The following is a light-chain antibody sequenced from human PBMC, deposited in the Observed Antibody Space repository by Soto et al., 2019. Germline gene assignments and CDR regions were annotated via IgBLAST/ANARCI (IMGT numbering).Light chain of an antibody. V-gene: IGLV1-40*01. CDR2: GNS. CDR3: SSFAANDNVV. Sequence: QPVLTQPPSVSGAPGQRVTISCTGSSSNIGAGYDVHWYQQLPGTAPKLLIYGNSNRPSGVPDRFSGSKSGTSASLAITGLQAGDEADYYCSSFAANDNVVFGGGTKLTVL. CDR1: SSNIGAGYD. J-gene: IGLJ3*02.